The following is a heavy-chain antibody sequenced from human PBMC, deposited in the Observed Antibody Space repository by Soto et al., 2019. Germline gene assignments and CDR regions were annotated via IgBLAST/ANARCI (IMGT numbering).Heavy chain of an antibody. Sequence: QVQLVKSGAEVKKPGSSVKVSCKASGGTFSSYAISWVRQAPGQGLEWMGGIIPIFGTADYAQKFQGRVTITAEESTSTAYMELSSLRSEDTAVYYCASHSSLRGYCISTSCYGYYYGMDVWGQGTTVTVSS. CDR3: ASHSSLRGYCISTSCYGYYYGMDV. J-gene: IGHJ6*02. V-gene: IGHV1-69*12. CDR1: GGTFSSYA. CDR2: IIPIFGTA. D-gene: IGHD2-2*01.